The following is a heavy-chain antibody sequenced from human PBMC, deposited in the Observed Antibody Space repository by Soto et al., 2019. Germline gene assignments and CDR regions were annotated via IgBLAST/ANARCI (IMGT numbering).Heavy chain of an antibody. CDR1: GYSFTSYW. Sequence: GESLKISCKGSGYSFTSYWIGWVRQMPGKGLEWMGIIYPGDSDTRYSPSFRDQVTISADKSISTAYLQWSSLKASDTAMYYCAREPEHYNYGMDVWGQGTTVTVS. V-gene: IGHV5-51*01. CDR3: AREPEHYNYGMDV. J-gene: IGHJ6*02. CDR2: IYPGDSDT.